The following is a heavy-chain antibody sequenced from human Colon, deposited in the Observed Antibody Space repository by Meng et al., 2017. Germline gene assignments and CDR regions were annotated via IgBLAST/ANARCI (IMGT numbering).Heavy chain of an antibody. J-gene: IGHJ4*02. CDR3: AREFGGLRSFEY. V-gene: IGHV1-3*01. CDR2: INAGNGDT. CDR1: GYTFTTFA. D-gene: IGHD3-10*01. Sequence: QFQLVQSGAEVKKPGASVKVSCKASGYTFTTFALHWVRQAPGQTLEWMGWINAGNGDTEYSQNFQGRVTLTRDTSASTAYMELTSLRSEDTAVYYCAREFGGLRSFEYWGRGTLVTVSS.